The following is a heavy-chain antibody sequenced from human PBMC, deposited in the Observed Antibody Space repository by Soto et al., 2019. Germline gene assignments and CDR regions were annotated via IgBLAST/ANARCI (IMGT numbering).Heavy chain of an antibody. D-gene: IGHD3-3*01. V-gene: IGHV3-7*01. Sequence: EVHLVESGGGLVQPGGSLRLSCAASGITFSNYWMTWVRQAPGKGLEWVANIKQDGSEKYYVDSVKGRFTISRDNAKDSLCLKMNSLRAEDTAVDYCPRDQDDSRDAFDIWGQGTMVTVSS. J-gene: IGHJ3*02. CDR3: PRDQDDSRDAFDI. CDR1: GITFSNYW. CDR2: IKQDGSEK.